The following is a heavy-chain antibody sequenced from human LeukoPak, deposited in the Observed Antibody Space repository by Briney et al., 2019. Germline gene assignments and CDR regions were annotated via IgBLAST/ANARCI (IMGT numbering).Heavy chain of an antibody. V-gene: IGHV1-46*01. CDR3: ARAPGATVPRAPFDY. D-gene: IGHD4-17*01. J-gene: IGHJ4*02. Sequence: ASVKVSCKASGYTFTSYYMHWVRQAPGQGLEWMGIINPSGGSTSYAQKFQGRVTMTRDMSTSTVYMELSSLRSEDTAVYYCARAPGATVPRAPFDYWGQGTLVTVSS. CDR1: GYTFTSYY. CDR2: INPSGGST.